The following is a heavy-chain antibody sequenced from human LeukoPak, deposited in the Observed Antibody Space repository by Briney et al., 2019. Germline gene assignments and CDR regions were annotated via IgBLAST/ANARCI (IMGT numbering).Heavy chain of an antibody. J-gene: IGHJ6*04. Sequence: GGSLRLSCAASGFTFSSYEMNWVRQAPGKGLEWVSYISSSGSTINYADSVKGRFTISRDDAKNSLYLQMNSLRAEDTAVYYCAELGITMIGGVWGKGTTVTISS. CDR2: ISSSGSTI. CDR3: AELGITMIGGV. D-gene: IGHD3-10*02. V-gene: IGHV3-48*03. CDR1: GFTFSSYE.